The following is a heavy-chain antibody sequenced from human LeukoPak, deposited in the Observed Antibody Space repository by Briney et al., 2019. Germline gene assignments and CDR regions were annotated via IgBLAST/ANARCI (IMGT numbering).Heavy chain of an antibody. CDR3: TTEIVVVTASTATHYYGMDV. CDR2: ISGSGGST. V-gene: IGHV3-23*01. CDR1: GFTFSSYA. D-gene: IGHD2-21*02. J-gene: IGHJ6*02. Sequence: GGSLRLSCAASGFTFSSYAMSWVRQAPGKGLEWVSAISGSGGSTYYADSVKGRFTISRDNSKNTLYLQMNSLKTEDTAVYYCTTEIVVVTASTATHYYGMDVWGQGTTVTVSS.